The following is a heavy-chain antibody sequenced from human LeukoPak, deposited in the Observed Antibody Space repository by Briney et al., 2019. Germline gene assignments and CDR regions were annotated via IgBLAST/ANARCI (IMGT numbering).Heavy chain of an antibody. CDR1: GYTFAGYY. CDR3: ARDLYSSGWTDAFDI. J-gene: IGHJ3*02. V-gene: IGHV1-2*02. CDR2: INPNSGDT. Sequence: ASVKVSCKASGYTFAGYYMHWVRQAPGQGLEWMGWINPNSGDTNYSQKFQGRVSMTRDTSINTAYMELSRLTSDDTAVYYCARDLYSSGWTDAFDIWGQGTMVTVSS. D-gene: IGHD6-19*01.